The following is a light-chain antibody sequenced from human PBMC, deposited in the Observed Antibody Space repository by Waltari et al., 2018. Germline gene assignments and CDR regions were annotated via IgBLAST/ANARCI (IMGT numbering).Light chain of an antibody. CDR2: GAS. CDR1: ESDSTK. Sequence: ETVMTQSPATLSVSPGEGATLSSSASESDSTKLAWYPRKSGQAPRLLIYGASTRATGIPARFSGTGSGTEFTLTVSSLQSEDFALYYCQQYSNWPPTFGQGTKVDIK. J-gene: IGKJ1*01. V-gene: IGKV3-15*01. CDR3: QQYSNWPPT.